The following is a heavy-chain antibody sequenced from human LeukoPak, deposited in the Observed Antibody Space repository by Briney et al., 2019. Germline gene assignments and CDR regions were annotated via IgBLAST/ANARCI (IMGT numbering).Heavy chain of an antibody. D-gene: IGHD2-2*02. CDR3: ARYCSSTSCHKSYFQH. Sequence: SETLSLTCAVYGGSFSGYYWSWIRQPPGKGLEWIGEINHSGSTNYNPSLKSRVTISVDRSKNQFSLKLSSVTAADTAVYYCARYCSSTSCHKSYFQHWGQGTLVTVSS. CDR2: INHSGST. V-gene: IGHV4-34*01. J-gene: IGHJ1*01. CDR1: GGSFSGYY.